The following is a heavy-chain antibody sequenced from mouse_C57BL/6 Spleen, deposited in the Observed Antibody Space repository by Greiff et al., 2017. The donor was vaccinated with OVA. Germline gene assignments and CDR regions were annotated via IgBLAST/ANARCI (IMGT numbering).Heavy chain of an antibody. Sequence: DVKLQESGPGLVKPSQSLSLTCSVTGYSITSGYYWNWIRQFPGNKLEWMGYISYDGSNNYNPSLKNRISITRDTSKNQFFLKLNSVTTEDTATYYCARDDYGSSYNDYWGQGTTLTVSS. D-gene: IGHD1-1*01. V-gene: IGHV3-6*01. J-gene: IGHJ2*01. CDR2: ISYDGSN. CDR3: ARDDYGSSYNDY. CDR1: GYSITSGYY.